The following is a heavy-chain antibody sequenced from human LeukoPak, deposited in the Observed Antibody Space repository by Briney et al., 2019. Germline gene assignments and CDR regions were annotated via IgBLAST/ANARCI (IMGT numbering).Heavy chain of an antibody. D-gene: IGHD3-10*01. CDR2: IYSGGST. CDR1: GFTVSSNY. Sequence: GGSLRLSCAASGFTVSSNYMSWVRQAPGKGLEWVSVIYSGGSTYYADSVKGRFTISRDNSKNTLYLQMNSLRAEDTAVYYCAGDGCYYGSGSYLWGQGTLVTVSS. CDR3: AGDGCYYGSGSYL. J-gene: IGHJ4*02. V-gene: IGHV3-53*01.